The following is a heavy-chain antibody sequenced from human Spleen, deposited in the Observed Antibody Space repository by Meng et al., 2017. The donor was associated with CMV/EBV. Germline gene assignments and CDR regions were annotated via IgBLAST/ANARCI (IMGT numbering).Heavy chain of an antibody. CDR3: ARKEVVTRFGY. D-gene: IGHD4-23*01. V-gene: IGHV4-34*01. CDR2: INHSGST. Sequence: LSCAVDGWSFGGYYWCWIRQPPGKGLGWIGEINHSGSTNYNPSLKSRVTISVDTSKNQFSLKLSSVTAADTAVYYCARKEVVTRFGYWGQGTLVTVSS. J-gene: IGHJ4*02. CDR1: GWSFGGYY.